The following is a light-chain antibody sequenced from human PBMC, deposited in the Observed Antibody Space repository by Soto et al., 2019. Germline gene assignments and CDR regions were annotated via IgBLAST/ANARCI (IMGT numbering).Light chain of an antibody. CDR3: MQSTQLPTT. CDR1: QSLLHITGETF. J-gene: IGKJ5*01. Sequence: DVVMTQTPLSLSVAPGQPASISCKSSQSLLHITGETFLFWYLQKPGQSPQLLIYEVSTRVSGVPDIFSSSGSGTDFTLEISRVETDDVGIYYCMQSTQLPTTFGQGTRLGI. V-gene: IGKV2D-29*02. CDR2: EVS.